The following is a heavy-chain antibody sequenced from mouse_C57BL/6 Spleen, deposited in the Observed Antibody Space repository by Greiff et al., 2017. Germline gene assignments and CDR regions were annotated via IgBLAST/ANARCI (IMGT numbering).Heavy chain of an antibody. CDR3: TREEGDYYGSSFLDY. Sequence: QVQLQQSGAELVRPGASVTLSCKASGYTFTDYEMHWVKQTPVHGLEWIGAIDPETGGTAYNQKFKCKAILTADKSSSTAYMELRSLTSEDSAVYYSTREEGDYYGSSFLDYWGQGTTLTVSS. CDR2: IDPETGGT. J-gene: IGHJ2*01. D-gene: IGHD1-1*01. V-gene: IGHV1-15*01. CDR1: GYTFTDYE.